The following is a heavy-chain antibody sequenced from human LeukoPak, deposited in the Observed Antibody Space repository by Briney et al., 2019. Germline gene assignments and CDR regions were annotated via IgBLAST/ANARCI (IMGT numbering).Heavy chain of an antibody. CDR3: ARGGQQLVPPRY. Sequence: GRSLRLSCAASGFTFSSYGMHWVRQAPGKGLEWVAVIWYDGSNKYYADSVKGRFTISRDNSKNTLYLQMNSLRAEDTAVYYCARGGQQLVPPRYWGQGTLVTVSS. V-gene: IGHV3-33*01. D-gene: IGHD6-13*01. J-gene: IGHJ4*02. CDR2: IWYDGSNK. CDR1: GFTFSSYG.